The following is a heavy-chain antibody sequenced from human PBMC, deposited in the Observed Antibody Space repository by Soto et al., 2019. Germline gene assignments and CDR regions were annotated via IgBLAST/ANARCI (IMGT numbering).Heavy chain of an antibody. V-gene: IGHV1-69*01. Sequence: QVQLVQSGAEVRKPGSSVRVSCKASGGSFNRHTISWVRQAPGQGLEWMGGIIPIFGTANHAQKFQDRVTIIADESTSTVYMELSSLRSDDTAIYYCARGWGYDSTDDYYAYWGQGTLVIVSS. CDR2: IIPIFGTA. CDR3: ARGWGYDSTDDYYAY. J-gene: IGHJ4*02. D-gene: IGHD3-22*01. CDR1: GGSFNRHT.